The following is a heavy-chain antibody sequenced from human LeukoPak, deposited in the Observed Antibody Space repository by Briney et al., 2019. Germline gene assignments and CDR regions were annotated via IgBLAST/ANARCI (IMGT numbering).Heavy chain of an antibody. D-gene: IGHD6-19*01. V-gene: IGHV3-23*01. CDR2: ISGSGGST. Sequence: PGGSLRLSCAASGFTFSSYGMTWVRQAPGKGLEWVSGISGSGGSTYYADSVKGRFTISRDNAKNSLYLQMNSLRVEDTAVYYCATTLSGWSPPQTSYYSYYMDVWGKGTTVTISS. CDR1: GFTFSSYG. CDR3: ATTLSGWSPPQTSYYSYYMDV. J-gene: IGHJ6*03.